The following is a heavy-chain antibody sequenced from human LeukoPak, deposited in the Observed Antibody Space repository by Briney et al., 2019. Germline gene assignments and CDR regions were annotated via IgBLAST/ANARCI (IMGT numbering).Heavy chain of an antibody. Sequence: GASVKVSCKASGYTFTDYFIHWVRQAPGQGLEWMGWIDPNSGGTNSAQKFQGRVTLTRDTSIRTASMELRSLRSDDTALYYCATGGGDSYGVVDFRGQGTLVTVSS. CDR1: GYTFTDYF. V-gene: IGHV1-2*02. CDR2: IDPNSGGT. J-gene: IGHJ4*02. CDR3: ATGGGDSYGVVDF. D-gene: IGHD5-18*01.